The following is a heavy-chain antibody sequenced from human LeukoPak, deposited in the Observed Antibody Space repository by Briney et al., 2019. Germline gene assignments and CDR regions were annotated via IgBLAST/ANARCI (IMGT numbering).Heavy chain of an antibody. J-gene: IGHJ4*02. CDR1: GYIFGNYW. V-gene: IGHV5-51*01. CDR2: IYPHDSDI. Sequence: GESLKISCKGSGYIFGNYWIGWVRQMPGKGLEWMAIIYPHDSDIRYSPSFQGQVTISADKSISTAYLQWSSLKASDTAMYYCARHGQQLVDYWGQGTLVTVSS. D-gene: IGHD6-13*01. CDR3: ARHGQQLVDY.